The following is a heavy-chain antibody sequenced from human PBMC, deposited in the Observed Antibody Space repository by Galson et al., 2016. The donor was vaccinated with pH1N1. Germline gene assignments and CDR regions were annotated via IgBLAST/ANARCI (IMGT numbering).Heavy chain of an antibody. CDR1: GGSISSHY. CDR2: IYYSGST. CDR3: ARGLDGDYVGYFDL. V-gene: IGHV4-59*08. Sequence: LSLTCTVSGGSISSHYWNWIRQPPGKGLEWIGYIYYSGSTYYNPSLKSRVTISIDTSKNQFSLKLSSVTAADTAVYYCARGLDGDYVGYFDLWGRGTLVTVSS. D-gene: IGHD4-17*01. J-gene: IGHJ2*01.